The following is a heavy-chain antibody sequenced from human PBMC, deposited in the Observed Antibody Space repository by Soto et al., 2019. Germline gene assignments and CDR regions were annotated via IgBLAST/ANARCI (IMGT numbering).Heavy chain of an antibody. J-gene: IGHJ4*02. CDR3: ARESQVVIVDC. Sequence: QVQLVQSGAEVKKPGASVKVSCKASGYTFTSYAMHWVRQAPGQRLEWMGWINAGNGNTKYSHKFQGRVTITRDTSARTAYMELSSLRSEDTAVYYRARESQVVIVDCWGQGTVVTVSS. CDR1: GYTFTSYA. V-gene: IGHV1-3*01. CDR2: INAGNGNT.